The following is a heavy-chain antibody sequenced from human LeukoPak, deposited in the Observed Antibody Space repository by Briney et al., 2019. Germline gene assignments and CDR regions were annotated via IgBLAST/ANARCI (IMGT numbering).Heavy chain of an antibody. D-gene: IGHD1-1*01. CDR2: IHDDSTT. CDR3: AHRTGFDY. Sequence: GGSLRLSCAASGFTVSSNYDMSWVRQAPGKGLEWVSTIHDDSTTRYADSVKGRFTISRDNSKNTMYLQMNSLRAEDTAIYYCAHRTGFDYWGQGTLVTVSS. V-gene: IGHV3-53*01. J-gene: IGHJ4*02. CDR1: GFTVSSNYD.